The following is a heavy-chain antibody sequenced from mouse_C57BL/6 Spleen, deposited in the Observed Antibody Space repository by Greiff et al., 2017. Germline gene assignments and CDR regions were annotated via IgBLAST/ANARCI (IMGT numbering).Heavy chain of an antibody. J-gene: IGHJ1*03. V-gene: IGHV14-4*01. D-gene: IGHD1-1*02. CDR2: IDPENGDT. CDR1: GFNIKDDY. CDR3: TKVARPLWYFDV. Sequence: EVQLQQSGAELVRPGASVKLSCTASGFNIKDDYMHWVKQRPEQGLEWIGWIDPENGDTEYASKFQGKATITADTSSNTAYLQLSSLTSEDTAVYYCTKVARPLWYFDVWGTGTTVTVSS.